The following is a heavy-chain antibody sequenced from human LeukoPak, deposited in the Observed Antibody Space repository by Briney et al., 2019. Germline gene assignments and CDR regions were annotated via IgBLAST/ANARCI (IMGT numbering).Heavy chain of an antibody. D-gene: IGHD5-18*01. J-gene: IGHJ6*03. CDR2: IYPGDSDT. CDR1: GYSFTSYW. V-gene: IGHV5-51*01. Sequence: GESLKISCKGSGYSFTSYWIGWVRQMPGKGLEWMGIIYPGDSDTRYSPSSQGQVTMSADKSISTAYLQWSSLKASDTAMYYCARVGYSYGFYYYYMDVWGKGTTVTVSS. CDR3: ARVGYSYGFYYYYMDV.